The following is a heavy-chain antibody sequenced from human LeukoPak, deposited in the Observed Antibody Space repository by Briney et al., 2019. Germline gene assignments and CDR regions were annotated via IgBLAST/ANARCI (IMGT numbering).Heavy chain of an antibody. Sequence: PSETLSLTCAVYGGSFSGYYWSWIRQPPGKGLEWIGEINHSGSTNYNPSLKSRVTISVDTSKNQFSLKLSSVTAADTAVYYCARTVGWYNAFDIWGQGTMVTVSS. J-gene: IGHJ3*02. CDR2: INHSGST. V-gene: IGHV4-34*01. CDR3: ARTVGWYNAFDI. D-gene: IGHD6-19*01. CDR1: GGSFSGYY.